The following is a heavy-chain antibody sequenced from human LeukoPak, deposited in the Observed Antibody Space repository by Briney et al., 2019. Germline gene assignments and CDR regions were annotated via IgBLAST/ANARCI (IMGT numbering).Heavy chain of an antibody. CDR1: GFTVITND. CDR3: ARGVEPLAANTLAY. D-gene: IGHD1-14*01. Sequence: GGSLRLSCAASGFTVITNDMTWVRQAPGNGLELVSVLYSDGNTKYADSVQGRFTISRDNSKNTLYLEMNSLSPDDTAVYYCARGVEPLAANTLAYWGQGTLVTVSS. CDR2: LYSDGNT. V-gene: IGHV3-53*01. J-gene: IGHJ4*02.